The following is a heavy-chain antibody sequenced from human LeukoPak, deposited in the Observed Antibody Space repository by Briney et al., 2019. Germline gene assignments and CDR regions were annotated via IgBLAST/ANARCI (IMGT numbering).Heavy chain of an antibody. Sequence: GGFLRLSCEVSGFSVGNNYMNWVRQAPGKGLEWVSSISSSSSYIYYADSVKGRFTISRDNTKNSLYLQMNSLRAEDTAVYYCARGAASYGSAFDIWGQGTMVTVSS. V-gene: IGHV3-21*01. J-gene: IGHJ3*02. CDR2: ISSSSSYI. CDR3: ARGAASYGSAFDI. CDR1: GFSVGNNY. D-gene: IGHD5-18*01.